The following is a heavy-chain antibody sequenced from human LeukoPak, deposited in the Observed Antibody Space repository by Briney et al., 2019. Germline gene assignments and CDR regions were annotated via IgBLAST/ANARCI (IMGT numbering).Heavy chain of an antibody. CDR2: ISGSGGST. Sequence: PGGSLRLSCAASGFTFSSYAMSWVRQAPGKGLERVSAISGSGGSTYYADSVKGRFTISRDNSKNTLYLQMNSLRAEDTAVYYCAKHGPDYDFWSGLDYWGQGTLVTVSS. V-gene: IGHV3-23*01. D-gene: IGHD3-3*01. CDR3: AKHGPDYDFWSGLDY. CDR1: GFTFSSYA. J-gene: IGHJ4*02.